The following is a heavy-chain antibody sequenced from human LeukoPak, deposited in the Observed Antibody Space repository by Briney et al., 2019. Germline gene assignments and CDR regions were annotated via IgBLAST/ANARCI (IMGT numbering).Heavy chain of an antibody. CDR2: IHYSGST. D-gene: IGHD6-19*01. CDR3: ARAKYSSGWYLDY. CDR1: GDSISSGDYY. Sequence: SETLSLTCTVSGDSISSGDYYWTWIRQHPGKGLEWIGYIHYSGSTYYNPSLKSRVTISVDTSKNQFSLKVSSVTAADTAVYYCARAKYSSGWYLDYWGQGTLVTVSS. J-gene: IGHJ4*02. V-gene: IGHV4-31*03.